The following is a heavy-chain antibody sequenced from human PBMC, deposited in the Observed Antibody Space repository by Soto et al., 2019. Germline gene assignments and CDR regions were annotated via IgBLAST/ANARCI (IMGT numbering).Heavy chain of an antibody. CDR3: AKSYGSGSYYNGYNWFDP. CDR1: GFTFSSYA. Sequence: GGSLRLSCAASGFTFSSYAMSWVRQAPGKGLEWVSAISGSGGSTYYADSVKGRFTISRDNSKNTLYLQMNSLRAEDTAVYYCAKSYGSGSYYNGYNWFDPWGQGTLVTVSS. D-gene: IGHD3-10*01. V-gene: IGHV3-23*01. J-gene: IGHJ5*02. CDR2: ISGSGGST.